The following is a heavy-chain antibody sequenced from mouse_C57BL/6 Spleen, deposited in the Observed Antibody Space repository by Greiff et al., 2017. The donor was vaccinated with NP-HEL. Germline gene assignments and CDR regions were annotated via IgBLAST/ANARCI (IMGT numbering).Heavy chain of an antibody. CDR2: INPGSGGT. CDR3: AREDYGNYYAMDY. D-gene: IGHD1-1*01. J-gene: IGHJ4*01. CDR1: GYAFTNYL. V-gene: IGHV1-54*01. Sequence: QVQLQQSGAELVRPGTSVKVSCKASGYAFTNYLIEWVKQRPGQGLEWIGVINPGSGGTNYNEKFKGKATLTADKSSSTAYMQLSSLTSEDSEVYFCAREDYGNYYAMDYWGQGTSVTVSS.